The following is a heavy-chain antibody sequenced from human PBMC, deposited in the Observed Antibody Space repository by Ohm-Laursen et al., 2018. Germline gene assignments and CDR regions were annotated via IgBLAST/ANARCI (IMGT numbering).Heavy chain of an antibody. CDR3: ARAYDYVWGSYRAANAEYFQH. Sequence: GSSVKVSCKASGGTFSSYAISWVRQAPGQGLEWMGGIIPIFGTANYAQKFQGRVTITADESTSTAYMELSSLRSEDTAVYYCARAYDYVWGSYRAANAEYFQHWGQGTLVTVSS. CDR2: IIPIFGTA. CDR1: GGTFSSYA. J-gene: IGHJ1*01. D-gene: IGHD3-16*02. V-gene: IGHV1-69*01.